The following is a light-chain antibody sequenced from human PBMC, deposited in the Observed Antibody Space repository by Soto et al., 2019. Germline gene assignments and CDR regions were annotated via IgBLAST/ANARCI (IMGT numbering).Light chain of an antibody. CDR2: GVS. V-gene: IGKV1-39*01. CDR1: QSISSY. CDR3: QQSYSNPRT. J-gene: IGKJ1*01. Sequence: DIQMTQSPSSLSASVGDRVTITCRASQSISSYLNWYRHIPGKAPKLLIYGVSSLHSGVPSRFSGSGSETDFTLTISSLQPEDFATYYCQQSYSNPRTFGQGTKVDIK.